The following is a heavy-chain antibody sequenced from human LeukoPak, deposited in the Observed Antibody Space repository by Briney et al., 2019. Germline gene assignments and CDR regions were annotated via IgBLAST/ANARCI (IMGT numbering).Heavy chain of an antibody. CDR1: GGTFSSYA. D-gene: IGHD4-17*01. CDR2: MNPNSGNT. CDR3: ARDYGDYEAFDP. Sequence: ASVKVSCKASGGTFSSYAISWVRQAPGQGLEWMGWMNPNSGNTGYAQKFQGRVTMTRNTSISTAYMEPSSLRSEDTAVYYCARDYGDYEAFDPWGQGTLVTVSS. V-gene: IGHV1-8*02. J-gene: IGHJ5*02.